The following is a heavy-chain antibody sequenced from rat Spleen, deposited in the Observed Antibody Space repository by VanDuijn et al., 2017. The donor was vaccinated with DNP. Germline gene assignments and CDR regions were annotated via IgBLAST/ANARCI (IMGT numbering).Heavy chain of an antibody. V-gene: IGHV5-31*01. CDR1: GFTFSDYA. Sequence: EVKLVESGGGLVQPGRSLKLSCTASGFTFSDYAMAWIRQAPGKGLEWVASISNTGDNTYYSDSVKGRFSLSRDNAKSTLYLQMNNLRSEDTAMYYCSSGGPNMVQGNWFAYWGQGTLVTVSS. CDR3: SSGGPNMVQGNWFAY. CDR2: ISNTGDNT. J-gene: IGHJ3*01. D-gene: IGHD1-11*01.